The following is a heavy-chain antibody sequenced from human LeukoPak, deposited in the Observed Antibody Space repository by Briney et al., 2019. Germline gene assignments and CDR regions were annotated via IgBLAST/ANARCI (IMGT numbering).Heavy chain of an antibody. CDR2: IYYSGST. Sequence: TSETLSLTCTVSGGSISSSSYYWGWIRQPPGKGLEWIGSIYYSGSTYYNPSLKSRVTISVDTSKNQFSLKLSSVTAADTAVYYCARVSLVRGAPDYYFDYWGQGTLVTVSS. CDR3: ARVSLVRGAPDYYFDY. V-gene: IGHV4-39*07. D-gene: IGHD3-10*01. CDR1: GGSISSSSYY. J-gene: IGHJ4*02.